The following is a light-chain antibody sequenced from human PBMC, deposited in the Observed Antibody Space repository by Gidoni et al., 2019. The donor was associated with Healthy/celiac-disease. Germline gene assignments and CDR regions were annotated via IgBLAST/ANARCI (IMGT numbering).Light chain of an antibody. CDR2: AAS. Sequence: DIQLTQSPSFLSASVGDRVTITYRASQGISSYLACYQQKPGTAPKLLIYAASTLQSGVPSRFSSSGAGTEVTLTISSLQPEEFATYYCQQLNSYPLTFGGGTKVEIK. J-gene: IGKJ4*01. CDR1: QGISSY. CDR3: QQLNSYPLT. V-gene: IGKV1-9*01.